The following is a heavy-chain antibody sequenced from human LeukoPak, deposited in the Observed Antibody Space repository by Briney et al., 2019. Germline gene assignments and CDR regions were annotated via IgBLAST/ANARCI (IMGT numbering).Heavy chain of an antibody. CDR3: AKHYMGSSYNRGCDC. D-gene: IGHD3-10*01. CDR2: IFTSGST. CDR1: GDSISSGFYY. V-gene: IGHV4-61*02. Sequence: SETLSLTCTVSGDSISSGFYYWSWIRQPAGKGLEWIGRIFTSGSTNYNPSLKSRVTISIDTSKNQFSLKLSSVTAADTAVYYCAKHYMGSSYNRGCDCWGQGTQVTVSS. J-gene: IGHJ4*02.